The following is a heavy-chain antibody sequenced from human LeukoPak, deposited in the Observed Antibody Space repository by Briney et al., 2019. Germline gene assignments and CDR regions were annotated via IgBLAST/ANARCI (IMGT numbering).Heavy chain of an antibody. V-gene: IGHV1-46*01. CDR2: INPSDGTT. CDR1: GYTFTKSDY. J-gene: IGHJ4*02. CDR3: ARGPTDMDFDY. Sequence: ASVKVSCKPSGYTFTKSDYIHWVRQAPGQWLEWMGIINPSDGTTFYAQKFQGRVTLTRDTSKNTVFMELSRLRSDDTAVFYCARGPTDMDFDYWGQGSLVTVSS.